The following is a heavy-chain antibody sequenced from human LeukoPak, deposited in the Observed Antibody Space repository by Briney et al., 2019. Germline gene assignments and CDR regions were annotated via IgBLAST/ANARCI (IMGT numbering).Heavy chain of an antibody. CDR1: GYTFTSYG. CDR2: VSAYNGDT. V-gene: IGHV1-18*04. J-gene: IGHJ4*02. Sequence: ASVKVSCKTSGYTFTSYGITWVRQAPGQGLEWMGWVSAYNGDTNYAQKVQGRVTMTTDTSTSTANMELSRLRSDDTAVYYCARDEGYCTNDVCLATIGHFDYWGQGTLVTVSS. D-gene: IGHD2-8*01. CDR3: ARDEGYCTNDVCLATIGHFDY.